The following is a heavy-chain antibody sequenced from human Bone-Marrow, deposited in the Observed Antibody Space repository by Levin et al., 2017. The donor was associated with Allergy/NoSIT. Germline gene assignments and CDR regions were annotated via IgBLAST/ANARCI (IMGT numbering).Heavy chain of an antibody. J-gene: IGHJ6*03. CDR3: ARGLMEWYWGGYYYYMDV. Sequence: GGSLRLSCAASGFTFSSYEMNWVRQAPGKGLEWVSYISSSGSTIYYADSVKGRFTISRDNAKNSLYLQMNSLRAEDTAVYYCARGLMEWYWGGYYYYMDVWGKGTTVTVSS. V-gene: IGHV3-48*03. D-gene: IGHD3-3*01. CDR1: GFTFSSYE. CDR2: ISSSGSTI.